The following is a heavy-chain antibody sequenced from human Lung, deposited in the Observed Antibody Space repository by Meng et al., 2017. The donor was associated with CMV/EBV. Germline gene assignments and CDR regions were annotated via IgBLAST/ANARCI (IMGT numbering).Heavy chain of an antibody. Sequence: LSLTXAASGFTFSSFWMAWVRQAPGKGLEWVGNIKQDESEIQYVGSVKGRFTITRDNAKNSLFLQMNSLRAEDTAVYYCARSMLEVNRYYYGMDVWGEGXPVTVSS. CDR1: GFTFSSFW. CDR2: IKQDESEI. V-gene: IGHV3-7*01. J-gene: IGHJ6*04. CDR3: ARSMLEVNRYYYGMDV. D-gene: IGHD1-1*01.